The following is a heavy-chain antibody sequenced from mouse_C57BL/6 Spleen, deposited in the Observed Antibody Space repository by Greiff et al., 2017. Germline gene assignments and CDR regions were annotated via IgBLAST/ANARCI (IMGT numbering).Heavy chain of an antibody. CDR3: ARPKTGNTWFAY. CDR1: GYTFTSYW. J-gene: IGHJ3*01. Sequence: QVQLKQPGAELVMPGASVKLSCKASGYTFTSYWMHWVKQRPGQGLEWIGEIDPSDSYTNYNQKFKGKSTWTVDKSSSTAYMQLSSLTSEDSAVYYCARPKTGNTWFAYWGQGTLVTVSA. CDR2: IDPSDSYT. V-gene: IGHV1-69*01.